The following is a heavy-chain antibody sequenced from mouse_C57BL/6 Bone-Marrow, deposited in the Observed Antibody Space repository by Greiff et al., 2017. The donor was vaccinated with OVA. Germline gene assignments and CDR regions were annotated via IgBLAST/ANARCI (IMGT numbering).Heavy chain of an antibody. D-gene: IGHD1-1*01. V-gene: IGHV1-81*01. CDR1: GYTFTSYG. CDR2: IYPRSGNT. CDR3: ARGGIYYYGSSVHYCDY. Sequence: QVQLQQSGAELARPGASVKLSCKASGYTFTSYGISWVKQRTGQGLEWIGEIYPRSGNTYYNEKFKGKATLTADKSSSTAYMELRSLTSEDSAVYFCARGGIYYYGSSVHYCDYWGQGTTLTVSS. J-gene: IGHJ2*01.